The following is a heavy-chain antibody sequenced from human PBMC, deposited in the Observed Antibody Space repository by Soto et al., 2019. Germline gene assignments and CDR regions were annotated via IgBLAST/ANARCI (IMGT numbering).Heavy chain of an antibody. CDR2: ISGSGGST. CDR1: GFTFSSYA. CDR3: AKDLGYCSSTSCYVSVHYYYMDV. Sequence: GGSLRLSCAASGFTFSSYAMSWVRQAPGKGLEWVSAISGSGGSTYYADSVKGRFTISRDNSKNTLYLQMNSLRAEDTAVYYCAKDLGYCSSTSCYVSVHYYYMDVWGKGTTVTVSS. V-gene: IGHV3-23*01. J-gene: IGHJ6*03. D-gene: IGHD2-2*01.